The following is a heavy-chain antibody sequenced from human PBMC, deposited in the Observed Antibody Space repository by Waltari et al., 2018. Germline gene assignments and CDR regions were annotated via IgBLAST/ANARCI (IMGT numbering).Heavy chain of an antibody. CDR3: ARDHPRLWDYGSGSYYLGY. V-gene: IGHV1-46*01. J-gene: IGHJ4*02. CDR1: GYTFTSYY. Sequence: QVQLVQSGAEVKKPGASVKVSCKASGYTFTSYYMHWVRQAPGQGLEWMGIINPSGGSTSYAQKFQGRVTMTRDTSTSTVYMELSSLRSEDTAVYYCARDHPRLWDYGSGSYYLGYWGQGTLVTVSS. CDR2: INPSGGST. D-gene: IGHD3-10*01.